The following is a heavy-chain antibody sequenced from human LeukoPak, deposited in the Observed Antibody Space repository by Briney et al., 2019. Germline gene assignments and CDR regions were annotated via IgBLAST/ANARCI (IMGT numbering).Heavy chain of an antibody. CDR2: INHSGST. J-gene: IGHJ4*02. CDR1: GGSFSGYY. D-gene: IGHD6-13*01. Sequence: SETLSLTCAVYGGSFSGYYWSWIRQPPGKGLEWIGEINHSGSTNYNPSLKSRVTISVDTSKNQFSLKLSSVTAADTAVYHCATSEGGIAAAGLFDYWGQGTLVTVSS. V-gene: IGHV4-34*01. CDR3: ATSEGGIAAAGLFDY.